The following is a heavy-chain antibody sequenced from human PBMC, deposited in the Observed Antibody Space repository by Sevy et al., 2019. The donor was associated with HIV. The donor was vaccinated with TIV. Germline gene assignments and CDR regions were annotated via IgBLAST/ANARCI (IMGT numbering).Heavy chain of an antibody. CDR1: GFTFSSYG. Sequence: GGSLRLSCAASGFTFSSYGMHWVRQAPGKGLDWVTVISYDGSNKYYADSVKGRFTISRDNSKNTLYLQMNSLRAEDTAVYYCARDGGGAGETGYYYYYYMDVWGKGTTVTVSS. J-gene: IGHJ6*03. V-gene: IGHV3-30*03. CDR2: ISYDGSNK. CDR3: ARDGGGAGETGYYYYYYMDV. D-gene: IGHD1-26*01.